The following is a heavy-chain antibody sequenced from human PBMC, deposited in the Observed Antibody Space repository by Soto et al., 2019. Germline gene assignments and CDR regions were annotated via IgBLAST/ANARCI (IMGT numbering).Heavy chain of an antibody. D-gene: IGHD2-2*01. CDR3: ARGTSCYGDKCNWFDP. CDR1: GGSISSSSYY. J-gene: IGHJ5*02. V-gene: IGHV4-39*01. CDR2: VYYGGST. Sequence: SETLSLTCTVSGGSISSSSYYWGWIRQPPGKGLEWIGNVYYGGSTYYNPSLKSRVTISVDTSKNQFSLKLSSVTAADTAVYYCARGTSCYGDKCNWFDPWGQGTLVTVSS.